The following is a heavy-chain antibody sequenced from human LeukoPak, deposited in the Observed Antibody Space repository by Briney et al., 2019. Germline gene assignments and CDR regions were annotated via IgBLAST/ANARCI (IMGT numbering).Heavy chain of an antibody. CDR3: ARSRIGSSWYEFDY. V-gene: IGHV3-23*01. CDR2: ISGSGGST. J-gene: IGHJ4*02. Sequence: PGGSLRLSCAASGFTFSSYAMSWVRQAPGKGLEWVSAISGSGGSTYYADSVKGRFTISRDNSKNTLYLQMNSLRAEDTAVYYCARSRIGSSWYEFDYWGQGTLVTVSS. CDR1: GFTFSSYA. D-gene: IGHD6-13*01.